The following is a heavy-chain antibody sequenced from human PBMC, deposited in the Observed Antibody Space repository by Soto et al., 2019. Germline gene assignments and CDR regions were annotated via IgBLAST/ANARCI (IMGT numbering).Heavy chain of an antibody. CDR2: FDPEDGET. CDR1: GYTLTELS. V-gene: IGHV1-24*01. J-gene: IGHJ4*02. D-gene: IGHD3-22*01. Sequence: ASVKVSCKVSGYTLTELSMHWVRQAPGKGLEWMGGFDPEDGETIYAQKFQGRVTMTEDTSTDTAYMELSSLRSEDTAVYYCATDLYVYYYDSSGMTRNYWGQGTLVTVYS. CDR3: ATDLYVYYYDSSGMTRNY.